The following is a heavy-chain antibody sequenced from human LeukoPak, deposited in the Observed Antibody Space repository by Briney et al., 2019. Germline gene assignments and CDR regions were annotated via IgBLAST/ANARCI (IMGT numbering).Heavy chain of an antibody. CDR1: GYTFTSYY. J-gene: IGHJ4*02. CDR3: ARARFTAVAGTEENYFDY. V-gene: IGHV1-46*01. Sequence: ASVKVSCKASGYTFTSYYMHWVRQAPGQGLKWMGIINPSGGSTSYAQKFQGRVTMTRDTSTSTVYMELSSLRSEDTAVYYCARARFTAVAGTEENYFDYWGQGTLVTVSS. D-gene: IGHD6-19*01. CDR2: INPSGGST.